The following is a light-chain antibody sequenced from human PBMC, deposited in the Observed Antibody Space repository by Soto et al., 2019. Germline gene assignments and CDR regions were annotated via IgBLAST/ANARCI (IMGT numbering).Light chain of an antibody. CDR3: GSWDHSVSGFV. V-gene: IGLV1-51*02. CDR2: HSN. Sequence: QSVLTQPPSVSAAPGQKVTISCSGSTSNIGNNYVSWFQQLPGTAPNLIIYHSNRRPSGIPDRFSGSKSGTSATLGITGLQTGDEADYYCGSWDHSVSGFVFGTGTKLTVL. CDR1: TSNIGNNY. J-gene: IGLJ1*01.